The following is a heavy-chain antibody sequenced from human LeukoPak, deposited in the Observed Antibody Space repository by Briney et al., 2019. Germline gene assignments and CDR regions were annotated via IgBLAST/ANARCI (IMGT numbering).Heavy chain of an antibody. D-gene: IGHD2/OR15-2a*01. V-gene: IGHV1-3*03. CDR3: AVRYFGNYFDY. Sequence: ASVKVSRKASGYTFTSYAMHWVRQAPGQRLEWMGWINAGNGNTKYSQEFQGRVTITRDTSASTAYMELSSLRSEDMAVYYCAVRYFGNYFDYWGQGTLVTVSS. CDR2: INAGNGNT. J-gene: IGHJ4*02. CDR1: GYTFTSYA.